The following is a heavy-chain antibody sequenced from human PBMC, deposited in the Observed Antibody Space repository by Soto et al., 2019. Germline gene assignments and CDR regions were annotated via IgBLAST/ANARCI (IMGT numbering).Heavy chain of an antibody. J-gene: IGHJ4*02. V-gene: IGHV4-34*01. CDR2: INHSGST. D-gene: IGHD5-12*01. CDR1: GGSFSGYY. CDR3: ARWLRGYLPMRKIGDRSYFDY. Sequence: QVQLQQWGAGLLKPSETLSLTCAVYGGSFSGYYWNWIRQPPGKGLEWIGEINHSGSTNYNPSLKSRVTISVDTSKNQFSLKLSSVTAADTAVYYCARWLRGYLPMRKIGDRSYFDYWGQGTLVTVSS.